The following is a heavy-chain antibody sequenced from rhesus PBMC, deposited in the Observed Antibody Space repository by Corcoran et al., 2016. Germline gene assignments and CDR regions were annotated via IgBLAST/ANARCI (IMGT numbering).Heavy chain of an antibody. D-gene: IGHD4-29*01. Sequence: QVQLQESGPGVVKPSATLSLTCAVSGGSISDSHRWSWIRSPPRKGLEWIGYIYGSSTSTNYNPSLKSRVTISKDTSKNQFSLKLSSVTAADTAVYYCARDAPTANWYFDLWGPGTPITISS. CDR1: GGSISDSHR. V-gene: IGHV4S10*01. J-gene: IGHJ2*01. CDR2: IYGSSTST. CDR3: ARDAPTANWYFDL.